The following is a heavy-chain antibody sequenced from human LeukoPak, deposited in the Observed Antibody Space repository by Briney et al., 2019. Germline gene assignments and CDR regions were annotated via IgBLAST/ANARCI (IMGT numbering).Heavy chain of an antibody. Sequence: SETLSLTCAVSGYSISSGYYWGWIRQPPGKGLEWIGSIYHSGSTYYNPSLKSRVTISVDTSKNQFSLKLSSVTAADTAVYYCARHVWNYYIFDYWGQGTLVTVSS. CDR2: IYHSGST. CDR3: ARHVWNYYIFDY. V-gene: IGHV4-38-2*01. J-gene: IGHJ4*02. D-gene: IGHD3-22*01. CDR1: GYSISSGYY.